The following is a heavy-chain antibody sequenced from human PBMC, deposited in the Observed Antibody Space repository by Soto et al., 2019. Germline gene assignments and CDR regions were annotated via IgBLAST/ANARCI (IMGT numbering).Heavy chain of an antibody. CDR2: TFYSGSA. V-gene: IGHV4-61*01. J-gene: IGHJ6*02. CDR3: TRASAWITVFGVVYAHYYYGMDV. CDR1: GGSLRGKSYY. Sequence: QVQLQESGPGLVRPSETLSLTCTVCGGSLRGKSYYWSWIRQPPGKGLEWIGYTFYSGSANYNPSLGSRVSLSADTSQNKIYLKLTSVTAADSAVYYCTRASAWITVFGVVYAHYYYGMDVWGQGTTVTVS. D-gene: IGHD3-3*01.